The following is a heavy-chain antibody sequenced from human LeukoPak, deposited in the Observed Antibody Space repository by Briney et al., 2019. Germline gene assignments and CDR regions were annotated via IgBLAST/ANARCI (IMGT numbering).Heavy chain of an antibody. CDR2: ISGSSSYI. J-gene: IGHJ4*02. CDR1: GFIFSYYT. D-gene: IGHD3-9*01. Sequence: GGCLRLSCPAYGFIFSYYTMNWVRQAPGKGLEWVSFISGSSSYIYYAAPVQGRSTIPRENVKNSLYLKMNSLRGEDTAVYYCARDRETGNNDLLTGSPSVDYWGQGTLVTVSS. V-gene: IGHV3-21*01. CDR3: ARDRETGNNDLLTGSPSVDY.